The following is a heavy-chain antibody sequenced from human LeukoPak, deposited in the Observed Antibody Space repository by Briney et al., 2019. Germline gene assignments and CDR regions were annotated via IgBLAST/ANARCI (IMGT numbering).Heavy chain of an antibody. J-gene: IGHJ4*02. CDR1: GFTFSSYA. D-gene: IGHD5-24*01. V-gene: IGHV3-30-3*01. CDR2: ISYDGSNK. Sequence: PGGSLRLSCAASGFTFSSYAMHWVRQAPGKGLEWVAVISYDGSNKYYADSVKGRFTISRDNSKNTLYLRMNSLRAEDTAVYYCARRGYTIYFDYWGQGTLVTVSS. CDR3: ARRGYTIYFDY.